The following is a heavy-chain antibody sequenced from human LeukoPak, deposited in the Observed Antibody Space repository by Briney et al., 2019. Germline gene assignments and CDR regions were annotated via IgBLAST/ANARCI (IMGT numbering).Heavy chain of an antibody. Sequence: ASVKVSCKASGYTFTSYYMHWVRQAPGQGLEWMGWINPNSGGTNYAQKFQGRVTMTRDTSTSTVYMELSSLRSEDTAVYYCARDYYDSSGYLDYWGQGTLVTVSS. CDR1: GYTFTSYY. J-gene: IGHJ4*02. V-gene: IGHV1-2*02. D-gene: IGHD3-22*01. CDR2: INPNSGGT. CDR3: ARDYYDSSGYLDY.